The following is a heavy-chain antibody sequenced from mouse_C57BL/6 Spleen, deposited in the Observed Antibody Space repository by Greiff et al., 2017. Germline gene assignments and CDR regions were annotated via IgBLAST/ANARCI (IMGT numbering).Heavy chain of an antibody. CDR3: ARNLNYFDY. CDR2: ISGGGGNT. CDR1: GFTFSSYT. J-gene: IGHJ2*01. V-gene: IGHV5-9*01. Sequence: EVKLVESGGGLVKPGGSLKLSCAASGFTFSSYTMSWVRQTPEKRLEWVATISGGGGNTYYPDSVKGRFTISRDNAKNTLYLQMSSLRSEDTALYYCARNLNYFDYWGQGTTLTVSS.